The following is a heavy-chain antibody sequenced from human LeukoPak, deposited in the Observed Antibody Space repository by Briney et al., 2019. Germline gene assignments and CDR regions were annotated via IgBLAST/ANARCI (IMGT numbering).Heavy chain of an antibody. V-gene: IGHV3-21*01. CDR2: ISSSSSYI. CDR1: GFTFSSYS. D-gene: IGHD6-13*01. J-gene: IGHJ4*02. Sequence: GGSLRLSCAASGFTFSSYSMNWVRQAPGKGLEWVSSISSSSSYIYYADSVKGRFTISRDNAKNSLYLQMNSLRAEDTAVYYCARDRGRYSSSWYVDYWGQGTLVTVSS. CDR3: ARDRGRYSSSWYVDY.